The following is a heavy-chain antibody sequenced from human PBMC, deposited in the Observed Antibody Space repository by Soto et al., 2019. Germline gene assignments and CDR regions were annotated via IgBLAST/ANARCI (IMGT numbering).Heavy chain of an antibody. CDR3: AQGRAEWAYFDF. CDR1: GFSLNTDEVS. J-gene: IGHJ4*02. V-gene: IGHV2-5*02. Sequence: QITLRESGPTLVRPTQPLTLTCTFSGFSLNTDEVSVSWIRQPPGKAPEWLALIYWDDDKRYKPSLKNRVTITKDPSKNQVVLTMSNMSPVDTAMYYCAQGRAEWAYFDFWGQGTPVTVSS. CDR2: IYWDDDK. D-gene: IGHD1-26*01.